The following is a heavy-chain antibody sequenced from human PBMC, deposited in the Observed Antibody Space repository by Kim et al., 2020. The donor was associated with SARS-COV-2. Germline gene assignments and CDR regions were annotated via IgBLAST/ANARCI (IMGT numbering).Heavy chain of an antibody. CDR2: ISYSGST. CDR3: ASRPRIYSSSLYGMDV. CDR1: GGSISSYY. J-gene: IGHJ6*02. D-gene: IGHD6-6*01. Sequence: SETLSLNCTVSGGSISSYYWSWIRQPPGKGLEWIGYISYSGSTNYNPSLKSRVTISVDTSKNQFSLKLSSVTAADTAVYYYASRPRIYSSSLYGMDVWG. V-gene: IGHV4-59*08.